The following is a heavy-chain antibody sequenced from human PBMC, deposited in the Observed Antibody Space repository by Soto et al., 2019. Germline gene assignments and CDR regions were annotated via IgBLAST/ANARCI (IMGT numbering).Heavy chain of an antibody. CDR3: ARSGRWLQLSDYYGMDV. CDR1: GGSISSGGYY. CDR2: IYYSGST. Sequence: QVQLQESGPGLVKPSQTLSLTCTVSGGSISSGGYYWSWIRQHPGKGLERIGYIYYSGSTYYNPSLKSRVTISVDTSKNQFSLKLSSVTAADTAVYYCARSGRWLQLSDYYGMDVWGQGTTVTVSS. J-gene: IGHJ6*02. D-gene: IGHD5-12*01. V-gene: IGHV4-31*03.